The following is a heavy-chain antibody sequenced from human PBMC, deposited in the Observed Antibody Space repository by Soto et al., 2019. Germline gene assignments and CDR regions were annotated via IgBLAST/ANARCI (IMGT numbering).Heavy chain of an antibody. CDR3: AADHYYDSSGYYYLGY. D-gene: IGHD3-22*01. J-gene: IGHJ4*02. Sequence: SVKVSCKASGFTFTSSAVQWVRQARGQRLEWIGWIVVGSGNTNYAQKFQERVTITRDMSTSTAYMELSSLRSEDTAVYYCAADHYYDSSGYYYLGYWGQGTLVTVSS. CDR2: IVVGSGNT. V-gene: IGHV1-58*01. CDR1: GFTFTSSA.